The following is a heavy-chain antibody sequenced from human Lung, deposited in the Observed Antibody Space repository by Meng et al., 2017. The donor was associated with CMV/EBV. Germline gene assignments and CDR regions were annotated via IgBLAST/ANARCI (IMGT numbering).Heavy chain of an antibody. D-gene: IGHD2-15*01. Sequence: QVQVVQFGSELKKPGAAVKVSCKASGYTFTSYAMNWVRQAPGQGLEWMGWINTNTGNPTYAQGFTGRFVFSLDTSVSTAYLQISSLKAADTAVYYCARLYCSGGSCYTIDYWGQGTLVTVSS. CDR3: ARLYCSGGSCYTIDY. CDR2: INTNTGNP. CDR1: GYTFTSYA. J-gene: IGHJ4*02. V-gene: IGHV7-4-1*02.